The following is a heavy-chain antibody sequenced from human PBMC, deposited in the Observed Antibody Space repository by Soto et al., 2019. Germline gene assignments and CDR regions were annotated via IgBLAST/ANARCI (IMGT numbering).Heavy chain of an antibody. J-gene: IGHJ4*02. D-gene: IGHD3-16*01. CDR3: ATVRGEFDY. CDR2: IYYSGST. Sequence: SETLSLTCTVSGGSISSYYWSWIRQPPGKGLEWIGYIYYSGSTNYNPSLKSRVTISVDTSKNQFSLKLSSVTAADTAVYYCATVRGEFDYWGQGTLVTVSS. V-gene: IGHV4-59*01. CDR1: GGSISSYY.